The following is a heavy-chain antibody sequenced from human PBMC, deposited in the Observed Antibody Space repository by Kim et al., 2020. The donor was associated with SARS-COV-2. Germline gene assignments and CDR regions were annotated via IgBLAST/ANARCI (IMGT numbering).Heavy chain of an antibody. CDR2: IKSKTDGGTT. CDR3: TTAPYDYVWGSYRRSGG. J-gene: IGHJ4*02. Sequence: GGSLRLSCAASGFTFSNAWMSWVRQAPGKGLEWVGRIKSKTDGGTTDYAAPVKGRFTISRDDSKNTLYLQMNSLKTEDTAVYYCTTAPYDYVWGSYRRSGGWGQGTLVTVSS. CDR1: GFTFSNAW. V-gene: IGHV3-15*01. D-gene: IGHD3-16*02.